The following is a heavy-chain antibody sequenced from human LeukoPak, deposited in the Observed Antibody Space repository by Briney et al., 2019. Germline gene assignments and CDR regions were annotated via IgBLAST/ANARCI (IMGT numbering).Heavy chain of an antibody. CDR2: ISYDGSIK. J-gene: IGHJ4*02. V-gene: IGHV3-30*18. D-gene: IGHD3-9*01. CDR1: GFTFKNYG. CDR3: AKVYFDNLTGYYRGPNFDY. Sequence: GRSLRLSCAASGFTFKNYGMHWVRQAPGKGLEWVAVISYDGSIKYYADSVKGRFTISRDNSKNTLYLQMDTLRAEDSAVYYCAKVYFDNLTGYYRGPNFDYWGQGTLVTVSS.